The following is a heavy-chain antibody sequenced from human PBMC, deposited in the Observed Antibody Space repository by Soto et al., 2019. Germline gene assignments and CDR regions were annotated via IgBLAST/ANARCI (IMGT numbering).Heavy chain of an antibody. V-gene: IGHV3-23*01. J-gene: IGHJ4*02. CDR1: GFTLSTYA. CDR3: AKDTRIEAGSFDY. Sequence: EGSLRLSCAASGFTLSTYAMSCVRQAPGKGLEWVSAISGSGGSTYYADSVKGRFTISRDNSKNTLYLQMNSLRAEDTAVYYCAKDTRIEAGSFDYWGQGTLVTVSS. CDR2: ISGSGGST. D-gene: IGHD6-13*01.